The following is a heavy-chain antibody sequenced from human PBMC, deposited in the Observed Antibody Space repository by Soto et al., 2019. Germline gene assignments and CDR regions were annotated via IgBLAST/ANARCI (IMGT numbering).Heavy chain of an antibody. V-gene: IGHV4-59*01. CDR3: ARDRIAAADGGYYYYYGMDL. CDR2: IYYSGST. D-gene: IGHD6-13*01. Sequence: SETLSLTCTVSGGSISSYYWSWIRQPPGKGLEWIGYIYYSGSTNYNPSLKSRVTISVDTSKNQFSLKLSSLPAADTAVYYCARDRIAAADGGYYYYYGMDLWGQGTTVTVSS. J-gene: IGHJ6*02. CDR1: GGSISSYY.